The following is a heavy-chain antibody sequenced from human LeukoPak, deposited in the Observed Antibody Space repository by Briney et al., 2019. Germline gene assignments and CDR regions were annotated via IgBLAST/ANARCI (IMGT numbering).Heavy chain of an antibody. Sequence: SETLSLTCAVYGGSLSGDYWSWMRQPPREGGGRIGYIHHSGSTYYNPSLKSRVTISVDRSKNQFSLKLSSVTAADTAVYYCARCGAPYYYDSSGPRWGQGTLVTVSS. V-gene: IGHV4-30-2*01. J-gene: IGHJ4*02. D-gene: IGHD3-22*01. CDR1: GGSLSGDY. CDR2: IHHSGST. CDR3: ARCGAPYYYDSSGPR.